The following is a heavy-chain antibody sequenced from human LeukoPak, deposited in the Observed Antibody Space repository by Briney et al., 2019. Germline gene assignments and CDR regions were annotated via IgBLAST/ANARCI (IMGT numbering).Heavy chain of an antibody. CDR3: AKEPGSGSYRGEYYFDY. CDR1: GFTFSSYG. Sequence: GGSLRLSCAASGFTFSSYGMHWVRQAPGKGLEWVAFIRYDGSNKYYADSVKGRFTISRGNSKNTLYLQMNSLRAEDTAVYYCAKEPGSGSYRGEYYFDYWGQGTLVTVSS. V-gene: IGHV3-30*02. J-gene: IGHJ4*02. CDR2: IRYDGSNK. D-gene: IGHD1-26*01.